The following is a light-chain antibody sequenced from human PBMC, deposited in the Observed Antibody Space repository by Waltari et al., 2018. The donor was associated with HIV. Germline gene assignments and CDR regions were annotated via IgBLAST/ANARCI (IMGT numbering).Light chain of an antibody. V-gene: IGLV2-14*01. CDR2: DVS. J-gene: IGLJ2*01. CDR3: SSYTSSSTPLVV. CDR1: RSDVGGYNY. Sequence: QSALTQPAAVSGSPGQSITISCTGTRSDVGGYNYVPWYQQHPGKAPKLMISDVSNRPSGVSNRFSGSKSGNTASLTISGLQAEDEADYYCSSYTSSSTPLVVFGGGTKLTVL.